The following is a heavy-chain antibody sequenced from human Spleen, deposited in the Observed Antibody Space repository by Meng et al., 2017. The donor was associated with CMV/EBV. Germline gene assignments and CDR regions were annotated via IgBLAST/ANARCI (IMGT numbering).Heavy chain of an antibody. V-gene: IGHV3-53*01. CDR2: IYSGGNT. CDR3: ARGRLTVFRHIHYFEN. D-gene: IGHD2-2*02. J-gene: IGHJ4*02. CDR1: GFNVSSRH. Sequence: GGSLRLSCTASGFNVSSRHMTWVRQAPGKGLQCVSAIYSGGNTYYADSVKGRFNISTDNSKNTIYLQMNSLRAEDTAMYPCARGRLTVFRHIHYFENWGQGILVTVSS.